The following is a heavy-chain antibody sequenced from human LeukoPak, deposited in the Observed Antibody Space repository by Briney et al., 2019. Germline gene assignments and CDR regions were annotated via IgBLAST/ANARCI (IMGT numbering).Heavy chain of an antibody. CDR3: ARLSVIVGAALEYYYYYMDV. J-gene: IGHJ6*03. V-gene: IGHV4-39*07. Sequence: SETLSLTCTVSGGSISSSSYYWGWIRQPPGKGLEWIGSIYYSGSTYYNPSLKSRVTMSVDTSKNQFSLKLSSVTAADTAVYYCARLSVIVGAALEYYYYYMDVWGQGTTVTVSS. CDR1: GGSISSSSYY. D-gene: IGHD1-26*01. CDR2: IYYSGST.